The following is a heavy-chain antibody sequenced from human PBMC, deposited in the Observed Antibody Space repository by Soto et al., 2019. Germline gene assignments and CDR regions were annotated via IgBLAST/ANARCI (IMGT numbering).Heavy chain of an antibody. CDR1: GFTFSSYA. CDR3: AKYGELDYRDYGHFDI. V-gene: IGHV3-23*01. CDR2: ISGSGGST. J-gene: IGHJ3*02. Sequence: EVQLLESGGGLVQPGGSLRLSCAASGFTFSSYAMSWVRQAPGKGLEWVSAISGSGGSTYYADSVKGRFTISRDNSKNTLYLQMNSLRAEDTAVYYCAKYGELDYRDYGHFDIWGQGTMVTVSP. D-gene: IGHD4-17*01.